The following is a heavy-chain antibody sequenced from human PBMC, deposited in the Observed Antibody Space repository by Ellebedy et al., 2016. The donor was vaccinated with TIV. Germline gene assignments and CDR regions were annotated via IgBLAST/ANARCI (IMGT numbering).Heavy chain of an antibody. CDR3: ARGYSYEFDY. D-gene: IGHD5-18*01. CDR2: INLGIGDT. V-gene: IGHV1-3*01. Sequence: AASVKVSCKTSGYIFTTYAMHWVRPAPGQSLEWMGWINLGIGDTKYSQNFQGRLTITSDASASTVYMELSSLRSGDTAVYFCARGYSYEFDYWGQGTLVTVSS. J-gene: IGHJ4*02. CDR1: GYIFTTYA.